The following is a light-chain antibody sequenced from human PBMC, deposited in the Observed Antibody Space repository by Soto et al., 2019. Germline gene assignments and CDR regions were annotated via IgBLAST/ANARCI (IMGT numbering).Light chain of an antibody. J-gene: IGKJ4*01. CDR3: QQDYNLPLT. V-gene: IGKV3D-7*01. Sequence: ESLMTQSPATLSLSPGERATLSCRASQSVSSSYLSWYQQKPGQAPRLLIYGASTRATGIPARFSGSGSRTDFTLTISSLQPEDFAVYYCQQDYNLPLTFGGGTKVDIK. CDR2: GAS. CDR1: QSVSSSY.